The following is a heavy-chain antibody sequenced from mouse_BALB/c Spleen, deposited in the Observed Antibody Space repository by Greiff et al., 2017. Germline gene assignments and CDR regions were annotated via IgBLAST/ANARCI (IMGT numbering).Heavy chain of an antibody. Sequence: EVMLVESGGGLVKPGGSLKLSCAASGFTFSSYAMSWVRQTPEKRLEWVATISSGGSYTYYPDSVKGRFTISRDNAKNTLYLQMSSLRSEDTAMYYCARQYGNSYFDYWGQGTTLTVSS. CDR3: ARQYGNSYFDY. V-gene: IGHV5-9-3*01. CDR1: GFTFSSYA. D-gene: IGHD2-10*02. J-gene: IGHJ2*01. CDR2: ISSGGSYT.